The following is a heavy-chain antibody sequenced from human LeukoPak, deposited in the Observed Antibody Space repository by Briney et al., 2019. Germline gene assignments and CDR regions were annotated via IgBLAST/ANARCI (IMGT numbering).Heavy chain of an antibody. CDR3: ARGGGLGYCSSTSCYAFDY. Sequence: GGSLRLSCAASGFSVSNNYMSWVRQAPGKGLEWVSVIYSDGRTYYADSVKGRFTISRDDSKNTLYLQMNSLRAEDTAVYYCARGGGLGYCSSTSCYAFDYWGQGTLVTVSS. J-gene: IGHJ4*02. D-gene: IGHD2-2*01. V-gene: IGHV3-53*01. CDR1: GFSVSNNY. CDR2: IYSDGRT.